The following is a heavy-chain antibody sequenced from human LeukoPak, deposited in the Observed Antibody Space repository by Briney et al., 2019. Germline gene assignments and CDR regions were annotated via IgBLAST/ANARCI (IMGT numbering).Heavy chain of an antibody. CDR1: GFNFRNYG. V-gene: IGHV3-33*01. CDR3: ARGMGGIATGLDP. D-gene: IGHD6-13*01. J-gene: IGHJ5*02. CDR2: IWYNGVNK. Sequence: PGRSLRLSCAASGFNFRNYGMHWVRQAPGKGLEWVAVIWYNGVNKYYADSVKGRFTIPRDNSKNTVDLQMNSLRGEDTAMYYCARGMGGIATGLDPWGQGTLVTVSS.